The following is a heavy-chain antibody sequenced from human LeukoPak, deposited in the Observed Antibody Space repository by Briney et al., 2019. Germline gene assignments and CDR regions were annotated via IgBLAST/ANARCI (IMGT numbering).Heavy chain of an antibody. V-gene: IGHV4-39*01. CDR3: ARHSSSGYYRTPLDY. CDR2: IYYSGST. CDR1: GGSISSSSYY. J-gene: IGHJ4*02. Sequence: SETLSLTCTVSGGSISSSSYYWGWIRQPPGKGLEWIGSIYYSGSTYYNPSLKSRVTISVDTSKNQFSLKLSSGTAADTAVYYGARHSSSGYYRTPLDYWGQGTLVTVSS. D-gene: IGHD3-22*01.